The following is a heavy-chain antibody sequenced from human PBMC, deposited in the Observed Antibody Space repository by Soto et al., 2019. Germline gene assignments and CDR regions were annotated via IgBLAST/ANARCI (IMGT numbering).Heavy chain of an antibody. Sequence: PGGSLRLSCAASGFTFSSYWMHWVRQAPGKGLVWVSRINSDGSSTSYADSVKGRFTISRDNAKNTLYLQMNSLRAEDTAVYYCARDSSYYYDSYYYYYGMDVWGQGTTVTVSS. V-gene: IGHV3-74*01. CDR2: INSDGSST. CDR3: ARDSSYYYDSYYYYYGMDV. D-gene: IGHD3-22*01. CDR1: GFTFSSYW. J-gene: IGHJ6*02.